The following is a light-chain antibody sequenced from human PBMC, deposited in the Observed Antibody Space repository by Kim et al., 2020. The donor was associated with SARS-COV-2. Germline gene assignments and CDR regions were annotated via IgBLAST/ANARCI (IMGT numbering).Light chain of an antibody. CDR1: KLGDKY. CDR3: QAWDSRTDNYV. V-gene: IGLV3-1*01. Sequence: TGQTASITCSGDKLGDKYACWYQQKPGQSPVLVIYQDSKRPSGIPERFSGSNSGNTATLTISGTQAMDEADYYCQAWDSRTDNYVFGTGTQLTVL. CDR2: QDS. J-gene: IGLJ1*01.